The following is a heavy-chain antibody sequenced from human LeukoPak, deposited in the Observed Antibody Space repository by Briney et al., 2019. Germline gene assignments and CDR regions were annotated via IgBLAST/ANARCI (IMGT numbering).Heavy chain of an antibody. Sequence: SETLSPTRTVSGYSISSGYYWGWIRQPPGKGLEWIGSIYHSGSTYYNPSLKSRVTISVDTFKNQFSLKLSSVTAADTAVYYCARDLGGSSGPNDYWGQGTLVTVSS. CDR2: IYHSGST. V-gene: IGHV4-38-2*02. J-gene: IGHJ4*02. D-gene: IGHD6-6*01. CDR1: GYSISSGYY. CDR3: ARDLGGSSGPNDY.